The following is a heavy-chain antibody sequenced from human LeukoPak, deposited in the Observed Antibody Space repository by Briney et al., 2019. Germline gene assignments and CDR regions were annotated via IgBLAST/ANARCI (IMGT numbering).Heavy chain of an antibody. CDR1: GGSISDYY. J-gene: IGHJ3*02. CDR2: IYYTGST. D-gene: IGHD4-17*01. CDR3: ARARAYGDYADAFDI. Sequence: TSETLSLTCTVSGGSISDYYWSWIRQPPGKGLEWVGYIYYTGSTSYNPSLKSRVTISLDKSKNQFSLKLSSVTAADTALYYCARARAYGDYADAFDIWGQGTMVTVSS. V-gene: IGHV4-59*08.